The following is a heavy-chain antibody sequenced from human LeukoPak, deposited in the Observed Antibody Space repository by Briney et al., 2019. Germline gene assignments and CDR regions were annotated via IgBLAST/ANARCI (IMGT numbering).Heavy chain of an antibody. CDR2: ISGSGGTT. V-gene: IGHV3-23*01. Sequence: GGSLRLSCAASGFTFNNYAMNWVRQAPGKGLEWVSVISGSGGTTYYADSVKGRFTISRDSSKNTLYLQMNSLRAEDTAVYYCAKDRPYSSEAYWGQGTLVTVSS. CDR1: GFTFNNYA. CDR3: AKDRPYSSEAY. D-gene: IGHD6-19*01. J-gene: IGHJ4*02.